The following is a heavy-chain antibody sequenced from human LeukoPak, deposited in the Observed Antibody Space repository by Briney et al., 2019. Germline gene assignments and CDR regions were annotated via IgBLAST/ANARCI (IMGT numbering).Heavy chain of an antibody. V-gene: IGHV3-30-3*01. D-gene: IGHD2-15*01. CDR1: GFTFSSYA. Sequence: GGSLRLSCAASGFTFSSYAMHWVRQAPGKGLEGVAVISYDGSNKYYADSVKGRFTISRDDSKNTLYLQMNSLRAEDTAVYYCARFDIVVVVAATGALDYWGQGTLVTVSS. J-gene: IGHJ4*02. CDR3: ARFDIVVVVAATGALDY. CDR2: ISYDGSNK.